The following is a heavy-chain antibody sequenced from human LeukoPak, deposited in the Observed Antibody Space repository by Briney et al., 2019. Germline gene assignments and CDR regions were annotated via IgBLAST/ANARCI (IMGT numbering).Heavy chain of an antibody. V-gene: IGHV4-38-2*02. CDR3: ARVRLTMIVVVDY. CDR1: GYSISSGYY. CDR2: IYRSGST. J-gene: IGHJ4*02. Sequence: SETLSLTCTVSGYSISSGYYWGWIRQPPGKGLEWIGSIYRSGSTYYNPSLKSRVTISVDTSKNQFSLKLSSVTAADTAVYYCARVRLTMIVVVDYWGQGTLVTVSS. D-gene: IGHD3-22*01.